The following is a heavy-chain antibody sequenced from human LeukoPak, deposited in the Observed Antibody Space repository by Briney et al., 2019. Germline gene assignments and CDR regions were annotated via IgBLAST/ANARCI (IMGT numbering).Heavy chain of an antibody. Sequence: SETLSLTCTVSRGSISGHYWSWIRQSPGKGLEWIGNIYYSGNTNYNPSLKSRVTISIDTSRIHFSLHLSSVTAADTAVYYCARTRYSGSHNSAFDLWGQGTVVTVS. CDR3: ARTRYSGSHNSAFDL. V-gene: IGHV4-59*08. D-gene: IGHD1-26*01. CDR1: RGSISGHY. CDR2: IYYSGNT. J-gene: IGHJ3*01.